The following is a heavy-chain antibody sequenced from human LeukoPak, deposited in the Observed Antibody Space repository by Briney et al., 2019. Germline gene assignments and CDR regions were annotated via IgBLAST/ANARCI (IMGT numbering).Heavy chain of an antibody. J-gene: IGHJ4*02. CDR2: VYSNGNT. V-gene: IGHV4-4*07. CDR1: GGFMSSHY. Sequence: SEPLSLTCTVSGGFMSSHYWSWIRQPAGKGLEWIGRVYSNGNTNYNPSLKSRLTMSVDTSKKQFSLNLRSLTAADTAVYYCASQDDFWSGFRQWGQXTLVXVSA. D-gene: IGHD3-3*01. CDR3: ASQDDFWSGFRQ.